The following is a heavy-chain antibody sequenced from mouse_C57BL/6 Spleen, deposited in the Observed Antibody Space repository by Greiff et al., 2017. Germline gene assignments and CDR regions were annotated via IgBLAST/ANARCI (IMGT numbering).Heavy chain of an antibody. J-gene: IGHJ2*01. CDR2: INPSTGGT. CDR3: GRWDYDEENFDY. Sequence: VQLKESGPELVKPGASVKISCKASGYSFTGYYMNWVKQSPAKSLEWIGEINPSTGGTTYNQKFKAKATLTVDKSSSPAYMQLKCLTSEDSAVYYCGRWDYDEENFDYWGQGTTLTVSS. CDR1: GYSFTGYY. D-gene: IGHD2-4*01. V-gene: IGHV1-42*01.